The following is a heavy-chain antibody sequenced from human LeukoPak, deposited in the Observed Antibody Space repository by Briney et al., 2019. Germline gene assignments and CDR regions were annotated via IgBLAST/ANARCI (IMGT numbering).Heavy chain of an antibody. J-gene: IGHJ3*02. CDR1: GYSFISYY. CDR2: INPSGGSP. CDR3: ARVRDYGGNTDAFDI. D-gene: IGHD4-23*01. Sequence: ASVKVSCKASGYSFISYYIHWVRQAPGQGLEWMGIINPSGGSPSSAQKFQGRVTMTRDTSTSTVYVELSSLRSEDTAMYYCARVRDYGGNTDAFDIWGQGTMVTVSS. V-gene: IGHV1-46*01.